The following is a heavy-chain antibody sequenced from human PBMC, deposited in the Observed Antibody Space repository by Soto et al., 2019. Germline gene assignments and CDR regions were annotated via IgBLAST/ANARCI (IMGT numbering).Heavy chain of an antibody. Sequence: EVQLLESGGDLVQPGGSLRLSCAASGFTFSTFVMNWVRQAPGEGLEWLSAISTSGERTYYADSVKGRFTISRDNSKNPRYHQIHSLRVEDTAIHSCARKDHWGGGGPNWFDPWGQGTLVTVSS. J-gene: IGHJ5*02. CDR3: ARKDHWGGGGPNWFDP. D-gene: IGHD3-16*01. CDR1: GFTFSTFV. CDR2: ISTSGERT. V-gene: IGHV3-23*01.